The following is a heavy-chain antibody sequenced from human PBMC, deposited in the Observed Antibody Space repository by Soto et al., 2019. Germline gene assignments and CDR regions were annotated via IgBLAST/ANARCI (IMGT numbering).Heavy chain of an antibody. CDR1: GYTFTSYG. V-gene: IGHV1-18*01. D-gene: IGHD3-9*01. Sequence: QVQLVQSGAEVKKPGASVKVSCKASGYTFTSYGISWVRQAPGQGLEWMGWISAYNGNTNYAQKLQGRVTMTTDTSTSTAYMELRSLRSDDTAVYYCARDRLYYDMLTGREDYYYYYGMDVWGQGTTVTVSS. CDR3: ARDRLYYDMLTGREDYYYYYGMDV. CDR2: ISAYNGNT. J-gene: IGHJ6*02.